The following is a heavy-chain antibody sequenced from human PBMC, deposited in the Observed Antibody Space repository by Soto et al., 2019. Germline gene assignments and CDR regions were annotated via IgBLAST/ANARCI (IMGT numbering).Heavy chain of an antibody. Sequence: PSGSLRLSCAASGFIFTDYSMTWFRQAPGKGLEWVASIKEDGSEIYYLHSVRGRFSISRDSAGNALHLTMNYLSAEDTGVYFCARDIGFDYVNWGQGTLVTVSS. CDR3: ARDIGFDYVN. V-gene: IGHV3-7*01. CDR2: IKEDGSEI. CDR1: GFIFTDYS. D-gene: IGHD3-16*01. J-gene: IGHJ4*02.